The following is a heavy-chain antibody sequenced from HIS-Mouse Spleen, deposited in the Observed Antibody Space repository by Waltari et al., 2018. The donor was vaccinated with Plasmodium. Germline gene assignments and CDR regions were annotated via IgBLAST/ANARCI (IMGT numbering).Heavy chain of an antibody. Sequence: QVQLQESGPGLVKPSETLSLTCTVSGGSISSYYWSWIRQPPGKGLEGIAYIYYSGSTNDNPSLKSRVTISVDTSKNQFSLKLSSVTAADTAVFYCARGGYSSSSYYFDYWGQGTLVTVSS. CDR3: ARGGYSSSSYYFDY. D-gene: IGHD6-6*01. V-gene: IGHV4-59*01. J-gene: IGHJ4*02. CDR2: IYYSGST. CDR1: GGSISSYY.